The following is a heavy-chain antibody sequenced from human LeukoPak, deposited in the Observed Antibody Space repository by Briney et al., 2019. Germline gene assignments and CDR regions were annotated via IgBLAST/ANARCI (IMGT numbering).Heavy chain of an antibody. CDR1: GFTFDDYA. CDR2: ISWNSGSI. Sequence: GGSLRLSCAASGFTFDDYAMHWVRQAPGKGLEWVSGISWNSGSIGYADSVKGRFTISRDNSKNTLYLQMNSLRAEDTAVYYCAKRVRIPAAIDDWGQGTLVTVSS. V-gene: IGHV3-9*01. J-gene: IGHJ4*02. D-gene: IGHD2-2*01. CDR3: AKRVRIPAAIDD.